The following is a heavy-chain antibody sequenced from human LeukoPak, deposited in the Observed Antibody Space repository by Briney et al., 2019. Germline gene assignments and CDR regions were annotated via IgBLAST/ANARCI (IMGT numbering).Heavy chain of an antibody. CDR2: IYTSGST. D-gene: IGHD1-14*01. CDR3: AGNQVHYYYGMDV. V-gene: IGHV4-59*10. CDR1: GGSFSGYY. Sequence: SETLSLTCAVYGGSFSGYYWSWIRQPAGKGLEWIGRIYTSGSTNYNPSLKSRVTMSVDTSKNQFSLKLSSVTAADTAVYYCAGNQVHYYYGMDVWGQGTTVTVSS. J-gene: IGHJ6*02.